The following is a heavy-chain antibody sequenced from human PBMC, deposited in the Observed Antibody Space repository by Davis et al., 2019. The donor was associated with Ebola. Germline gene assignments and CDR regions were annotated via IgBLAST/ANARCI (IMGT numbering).Heavy chain of an antibody. CDR1: EFTFSNYG. D-gene: IGHD6-6*01. J-gene: IGHJ4*02. Sequence: PGGSLRLSCVASEFTFSNYGMTWVRQAPGKGLEWVSSISAGGTAPYYADSVKGRFTISRDNSKDTLFLEMNSLRAEDTALYYCAELHSSASHIWGQGTLVTVSP. CDR2: ISAGGTAP. CDR3: AELHSSASHI. V-gene: IGHV3-23*01.